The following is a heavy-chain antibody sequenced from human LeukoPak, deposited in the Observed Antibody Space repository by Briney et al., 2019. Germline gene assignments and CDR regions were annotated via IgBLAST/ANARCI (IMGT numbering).Heavy chain of an antibody. CDR3: ARVRGPYYYDSSGYYNAFDI. Sequence: QPGGSLRLSCAASGFTFSSYAMHWVRQAPGKGLEWVAVISYDGSNKYYADSVKGRFTISRDNSKNTLYLQMSSLRAEDTAVYYCARVRGPYYYDSSGYYNAFDIWGQGTMVTVSS. CDR1: GFTFSSYA. J-gene: IGHJ3*02. CDR2: ISYDGSNK. D-gene: IGHD3-22*01. V-gene: IGHV3-30-3*01.